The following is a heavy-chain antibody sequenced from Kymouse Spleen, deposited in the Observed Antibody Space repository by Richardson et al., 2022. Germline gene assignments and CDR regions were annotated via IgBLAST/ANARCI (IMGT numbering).Heavy chain of an antibody. Sequence: EVQLVESGGGLIQPGGSLRLSCAASGFTVSSNYMSWVRQAPGKGLEWVSVIYSCGSTYYADSVKGRFTISRDNSKNTLYLQMNSLRAEDTAVYYCAREAYYDFWSGSYYYGMDVWGQGTTVTVSS. CDR2: IYSCGST. V-gene: IGHV3-66*03. CDR1: GFTVSSNY. D-gene: IGHD3-3*01. CDR3: AREAYYDFWSGSYYYGMDV. J-gene: IGHJ6*02.